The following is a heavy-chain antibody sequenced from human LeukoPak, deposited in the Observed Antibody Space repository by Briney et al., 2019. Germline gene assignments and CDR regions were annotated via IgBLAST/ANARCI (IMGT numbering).Heavy chain of an antibody. CDR3: VRALNGNTDY. D-gene: IGHD3-9*01. Sequence: GGSLRLSCAASGFTFSSSWMHWVRQVPGKGLVWVSRINSDGSITTYADSVKGRFTISRDNAQNTLYLQMNSLRADDTAVYYCVRALNGNTDYWGQGTLVTLSS. CDR2: INSDGSIT. J-gene: IGHJ4*02. CDR1: GFTFSSSW. V-gene: IGHV3-74*01.